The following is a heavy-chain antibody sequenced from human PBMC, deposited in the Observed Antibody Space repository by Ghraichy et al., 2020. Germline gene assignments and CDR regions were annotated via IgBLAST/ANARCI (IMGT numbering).Heavy chain of an antibody. CDR3: ARGLYGDSRWFDP. Sequence: SETLSLTCAVYGGSFSGYYWSWIRQPPGKGLEWIGEINHSGSTNYNPSLKSRVTISVDTSKNQFSLKLSSVTAADTAVYYCARGLYGDSRWFDPWGQGTLVTVSS. CDR2: INHSGST. CDR1: GGSFSGYY. J-gene: IGHJ5*02. V-gene: IGHV4-34*01. D-gene: IGHD4-17*01.